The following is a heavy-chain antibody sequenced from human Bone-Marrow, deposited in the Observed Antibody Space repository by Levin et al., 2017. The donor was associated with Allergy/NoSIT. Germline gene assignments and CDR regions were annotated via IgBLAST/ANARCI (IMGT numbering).Heavy chain of an antibody. CDR2: IKQDGSEK. CDR1: GFTFSSYW. Sequence: GGSLRLSCAASGFTFSSYWMSWVRQAPGKGLEWVANIKQDGSEKYYVDSVKGRFTISRDNAKNSLYLQMNTLRAEDTAVYYCARDGGSSGYYKNDYWGQGILVTVSS. D-gene: IGHD3-3*01. CDR3: ARDGGSSGYYKNDY. J-gene: IGHJ4*02. V-gene: IGHV3-7*01.